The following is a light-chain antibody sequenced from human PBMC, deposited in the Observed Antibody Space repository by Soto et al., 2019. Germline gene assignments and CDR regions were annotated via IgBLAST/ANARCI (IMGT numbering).Light chain of an antibody. Sequence: ELVLTQSPGTLSLSPGERATLSCRASQSVRSSYLAWYQQKPGQAPRLLIYAASSRATGIPDRFSGSGSGTDFTLTISRLEPEDFAMYYCQQYGSSRTFGQGTKVEIK. J-gene: IGKJ1*01. CDR3: QQYGSSRT. CDR2: AAS. CDR1: QSVRSSY. V-gene: IGKV3-20*01.